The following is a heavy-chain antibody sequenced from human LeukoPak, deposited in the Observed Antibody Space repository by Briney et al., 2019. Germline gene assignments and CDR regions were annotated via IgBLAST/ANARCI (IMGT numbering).Heavy chain of an antibody. CDR2: IYYSGST. CDR1: GGSISSYY. J-gene: IGHJ4*02. CDR3: ARAQSRGSWPFGY. D-gene: IGHD6-13*01. Sequence: SETLSLTCTVSGGSISSYYWSWIRQPPGKGLEWIGYIYYSGSTNYNPPLKSRVTISVDTSKNQFSLKLSSVTAADTAVYYCARAQSRGSWPFGYWGQGTLVTVSS. V-gene: IGHV4-59*01.